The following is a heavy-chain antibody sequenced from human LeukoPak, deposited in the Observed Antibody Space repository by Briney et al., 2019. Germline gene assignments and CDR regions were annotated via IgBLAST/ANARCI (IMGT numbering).Heavy chain of an antibody. J-gene: IGHJ3*02. CDR3: ASIVGATYDDAFDI. D-gene: IGHD1-26*01. CDR2: INPNSGGT. CDR1: GYTFTGYY. V-gene: IGHV1-2*06. Sequence: GASVKVSCKASGYTFTGYYMHWVRQAPGQGLEWMGRINPNSGGTNYAQKLQGRVTMTRDTSISTAYMELSRLRSDDTAVYYCASIVGATYDDAFDIWGQGTMVTVSS.